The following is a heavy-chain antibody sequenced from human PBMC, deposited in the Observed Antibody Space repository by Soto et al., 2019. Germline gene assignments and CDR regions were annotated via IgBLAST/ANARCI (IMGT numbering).Heavy chain of an antibody. J-gene: IGHJ4*02. CDR1: GYIFTAYS. Sequence: ASVKVSCKASGYIFTAYSMHWVRQAPGQGLEWLGWINPNSGDTIYAQKFQDRVTMTCDTSVSTAYLELSSLSSDDTALYYCAGEASAVVSLDYWGQGTLVTVYS. CDR3: AGEASAVVSLDY. CDR2: INPNSGDT. D-gene: IGHD2-15*01. V-gene: IGHV1-2*02.